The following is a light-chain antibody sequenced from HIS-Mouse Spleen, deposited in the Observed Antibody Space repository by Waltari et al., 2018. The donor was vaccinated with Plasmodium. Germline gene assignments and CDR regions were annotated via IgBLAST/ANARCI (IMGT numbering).Light chain of an antibody. CDR1: ALPKNS. V-gene: IGLV3-10*01. Sequence: SYELTQPPSVSVSPGQTARLTCSGDALPKNSAYWYQQKSGQAPVLVIYEDSKRPPGIPERFSGSSSGTMATLTISGAQVEDEADYYCYSTDSSGNHRVFGGGTKLTVL. CDR3: YSTDSSGNHRV. CDR2: EDS. J-gene: IGLJ3*02.